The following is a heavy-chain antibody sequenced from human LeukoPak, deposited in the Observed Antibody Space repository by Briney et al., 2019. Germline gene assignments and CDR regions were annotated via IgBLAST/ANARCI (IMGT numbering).Heavy chain of an antibody. CDR3: ARSLWFGEPTPDY. CDR2: ISPNSGGT. J-gene: IGHJ4*02. CDR1: GYTFTGYY. Sequence: ASVKVSCKASGYTFTGYYMHWVRQAPGQGLEWMGWISPNSGGTNYAQKFQGRVTMTRDTSISTAYMELSRLRSDDTAVYYCARSLWFGEPTPDYWGQGTLVTVSS. V-gene: IGHV1-2*02. D-gene: IGHD3-10*01.